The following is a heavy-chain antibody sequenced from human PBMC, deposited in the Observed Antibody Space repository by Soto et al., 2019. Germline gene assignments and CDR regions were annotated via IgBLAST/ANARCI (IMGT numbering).Heavy chain of an antibody. CDR3: ARDWKQWLSPPYNWFDP. D-gene: IGHD6-19*01. J-gene: IGHJ5*02. CDR1: GGSISSYY. V-gene: IGHV4-4*07. CDR2: IYTSGST. Sequence: XGTLSLTCTVSGGSISSYYWSWIRQPSGKGLEWIGRIYTSGSTNYNPSLKSRVTMSVDTSKNQFSLKLSSVTAADTAVYYCARDWKQWLSPPYNWFDPWGQGTLVTVSS.